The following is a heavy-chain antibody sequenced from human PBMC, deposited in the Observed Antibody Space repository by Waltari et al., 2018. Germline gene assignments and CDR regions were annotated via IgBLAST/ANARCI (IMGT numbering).Heavy chain of an antibody. Sequence: EVQLVQSGAEVKKPGESLKISCKGSGYSFTSYWIGWVRQMPGKGLEWMGIIYPGDSDTRYSPSFQGQVTISADKSISTAYMELSRLRSDDTAVYYCARGESSSSKGGDAFDIWGQGTMVTVSS. D-gene: IGHD6-6*01. V-gene: IGHV5-51*03. CDR1: GYSFTSYW. CDR3: ARGESSSSKGGDAFDI. J-gene: IGHJ3*02. CDR2: IYPGDSDT.